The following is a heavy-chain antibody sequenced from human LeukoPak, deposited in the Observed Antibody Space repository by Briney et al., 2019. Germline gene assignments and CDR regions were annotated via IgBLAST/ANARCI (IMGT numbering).Heavy chain of an antibody. J-gene: IGHJ4*02. D-gene: IGHD3-22*01. V-gene: IGHV1-8*01. CDR2: MNPNSGNT. Sequence: ASVKVSCKASGYTFTSYDINWVRRATGQGLEWMGWMNPNSGNTGYAQKFQGRVTMTRNTSISTAYMELSSLRSEDTAVYYCAMGEYYYDSSGYVSNFDYWGQGTLVTVSS. CDR1: GYTFTSYD. CDR3: AMGEYYYDSSGYVSNFDY.